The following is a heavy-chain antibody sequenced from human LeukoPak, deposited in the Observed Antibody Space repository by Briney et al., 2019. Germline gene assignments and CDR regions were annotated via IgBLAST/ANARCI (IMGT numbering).Heavy chain of an antibody. D-gene: IGHD5-12*01. Sequence: ASVTVSCKASGYTFTGYYMHWVRQAPGQGLEWMGWINPNSGGTNYAQKFQGRVTMTRDTSISTAYMELSRLRSDDTAVYYCARGRVGVATIAHNWFDPWGQGTLVTVSS. CDR1: GYTFTGYY. V-gene: IGHV1-2*02. J-gene: IGHJ5*02. CDR2: INPNSGGT. CDR3: ARGRVGVATIAHNWFDP.